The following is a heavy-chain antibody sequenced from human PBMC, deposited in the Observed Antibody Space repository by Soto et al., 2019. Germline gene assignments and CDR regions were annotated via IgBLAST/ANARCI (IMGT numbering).Heavy chain of an antibody. V-gene: IGHV4-4*02. CDR3: ARGGAYGTNAFDI. J-gene: IGHJ3*02. CDR2: IYHSGST. CDR1: SGSISSSNW. D-gene: IGHD4-17*01. Sequence: QVQLQESGPGLVKPSGTLSLTCAVSSGSISSSNWWSWVRQPPGKGLEWIGEIYHSGSTNYNPSRKRRVTISVDKSKHQFSLKLSSVTAADTAVYYCARGGAYGTNAFDIWGQGTMVTVSS.